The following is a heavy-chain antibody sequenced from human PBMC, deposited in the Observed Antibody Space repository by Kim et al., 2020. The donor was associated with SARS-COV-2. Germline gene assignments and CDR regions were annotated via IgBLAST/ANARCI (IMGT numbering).Heavy chain of an antibody. CDR1: GFTVSSNY. J-gene: IGHJ6*02. V-gene: IGHV3-66*01. CDR3: AKNRGWGAPYFYGMDV. CDR2: IYPGGDS. D-gene: IGHD1-26*01. Sequence: GGSLRLSCAASGFTVSSNYMSWVRRTPAKGLEWVSSIYPGGDSYYTDSVKARFTISADNSKNTLYLQIDALRVEATALYYCAKNRGWGAPYFYGMDVWG.